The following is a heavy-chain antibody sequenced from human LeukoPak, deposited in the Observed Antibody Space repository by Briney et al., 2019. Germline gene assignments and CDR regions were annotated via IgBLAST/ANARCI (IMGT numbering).Heavy chain of an antibody. J-gene: IGHJ6*02. Sequence: PGGSLRLSCAASGFTFSSYWMNWARQAPGKGPEWVASINHSGNVNYYVDSVKGRFTISRDNAKNTVYLQMNSLRAEDTAVYYCATSWGPDTSAFRWGRDGMDVWGQGTTVIVS. CDR3: ATSWGPDTSAFRWGRDGMDV. CDR2: INHSGNVN. V-gene: IGHV3-7*03. CDR1: GFTFSSYW. D-gene: IGHD3-16*01.